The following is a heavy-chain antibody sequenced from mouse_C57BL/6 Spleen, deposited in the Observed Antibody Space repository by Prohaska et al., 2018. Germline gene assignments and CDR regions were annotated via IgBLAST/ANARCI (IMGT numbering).Heavy chain of an antibody. J-gene: IGHJ1*03. CDR2: INSDGSAI. D-gene: IGHD2-1*01. Sequence: EVQLLETGGGLVQPGGSRGLSCEGSGFTFSGFWMSWVRQTPGKTLEWIGDINSDGSAINYAPSIKYRFTIFRDNEKSTLYLQMSNVRSEDTATYFCMRYGNYWYFDVWGTGTTVTVSS. CDR1: GFTFSGFW. CDR3: MRYGNYWYFDV. V-gene: IGHV11-2*01.